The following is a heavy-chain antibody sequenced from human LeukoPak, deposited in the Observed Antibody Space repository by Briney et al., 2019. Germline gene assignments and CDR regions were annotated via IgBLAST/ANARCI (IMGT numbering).Heavy chain of an antibody. CDR1: GFTFSSYG. D-gene: IGHD3-10*01. J-gene: IGHJ4*02. CDR3: AKQPFRTYYYGSGSYSPPDY. Sequence: PGRSLRLSCAASGFTFSSYGMHWVRQAPGKGLEWVAVIWYDGSNKYYADSVKGRFTISRDNSENTLYLQMNSLRAEDTAVYYCAKQPFRTYYYGSGSYSPPDYWGQGTLVTVSS. V-gene: IGHV3-33*06. CDR2: IWYDGSNK.